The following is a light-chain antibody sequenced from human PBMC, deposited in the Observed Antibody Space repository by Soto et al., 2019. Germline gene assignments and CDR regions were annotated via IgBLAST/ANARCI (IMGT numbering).Light chain of an antibody. V-gene: IGLV1-40*01. CDR2: DNN. CDR3: QSYDRILSRYV. CDR1: SSNIGAGYH. J-gene: IGLJ1*01. Sequence: QSALTQPPSVSGAPGQRVTISCTGSSSNIGAGYHVHWYHQLPGTAPKLLIYDNNNRPSGVPDRFSGSKSGTSASLAITGLQAEDEADYYCQSYDRILSRYVFGTGTKVTVL.